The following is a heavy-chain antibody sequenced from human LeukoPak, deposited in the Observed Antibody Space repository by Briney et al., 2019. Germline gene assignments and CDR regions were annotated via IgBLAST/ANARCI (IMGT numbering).Heavy chain of an antibody. CDR3: ARARGSYPFDY. J-gene: IGHJ4*02. CDR2: ISSSSSTI. CDR1: GFTFSGYS. Sequence: GGSLRLSCAASGFTFSGYSMNWVRQAPGKGLEWISYISSSSSTIYYADSVKGRFTISRDNAKNSLYLQMNTLRAEDTAVYYCARARGSYPFDYWGQGTLVTVSS. D-gene: IGHD1-26*01. V-gene: IGHV3-48*01.